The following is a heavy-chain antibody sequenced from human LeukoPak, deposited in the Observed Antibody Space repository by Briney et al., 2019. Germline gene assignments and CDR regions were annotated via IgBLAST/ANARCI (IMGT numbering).Heavy chain of an antibody. J-gene: IGHJ5*02. D-gene: IGHD3-10*01. CDR3: AKNPITMVRGVRMFDP. CDR2: IRYDGSNK. CDR1: GFTFSSYG. Sequence: GGSLRLSCAASGFTFSSYGMHWVRQAPGKGLEWVAFIRYDGSNKYYADSVKGRFTISRDNSKNTLYLQMNSLRAEDTAVYYCAKNPITMVRGVRMFDPWGQGTLVTVSS. V-gene: IGHV3-30*02.